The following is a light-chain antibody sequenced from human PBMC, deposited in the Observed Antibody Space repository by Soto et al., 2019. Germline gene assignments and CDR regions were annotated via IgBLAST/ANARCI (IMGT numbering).Light chain of an antibody. Sequence: QSALTQPPSASGSPGQSVTISCTGTSSDVGGYNYVSWYQQHPGKAPKLMIYEVSKRPSGVPDRFSGYKSGNTASLTVSGLKAEAEADYYCRSYAGSNNLGVFGTGTKLTVL. CDR1: SSDVGGYNY. CDR3: RSYAGSNNLGV. V-gene: IGLV2-8*01. CDR2: EVS. J-gene: IGLJ1*01.